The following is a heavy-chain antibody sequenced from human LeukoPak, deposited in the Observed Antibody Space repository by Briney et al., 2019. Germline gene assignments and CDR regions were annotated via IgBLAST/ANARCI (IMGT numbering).Heavy chain of an antibody. CDR3: AREDYDSSGYSLYYYYGMDV. D-gene: IGHD3-22*01. CDR1: GFTFSSYS. Sequence: GGSLRLSCAASGFTFSSYSMNWVRQAPGKGLEWVSSISSSSSYIYYADSVKGRFTISRDNAKNSLYLQMNSLRAEDTAAYYCAREDYDSSGYSLYYYYGMDVWGQGTTVTVSS. CDR2: ISSSSSYI. V-gene: IGHV3-21*01. J-gene: IGHJ6*02.